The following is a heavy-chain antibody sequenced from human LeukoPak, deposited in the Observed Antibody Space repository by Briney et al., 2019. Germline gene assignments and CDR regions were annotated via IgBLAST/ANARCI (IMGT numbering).Heavy chain of an antibody. V-gene: IGHV4-4*07. J-gene: IGHJ6*03. CDR3: ARAYPYYYYMDV. CDR1: GGSISSYY. CDR2: IYTSGST. Sequence: SETLSLTCTVSGGSISSYYWSWIRQPAGKGLGWIGRIYTSGSTNYNPSLKSRVTMSVDTSKNQFSLKLSSVTAADTAVYYCARAYPYYYYMDVWGKGTTATVSS.